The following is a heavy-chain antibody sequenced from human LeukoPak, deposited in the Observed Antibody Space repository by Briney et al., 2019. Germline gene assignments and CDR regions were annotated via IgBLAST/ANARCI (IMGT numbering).Heavy chain of an antibody. D-gene: IGHD6-19*01. V-gene: IGHV3-30*18. CDR1: GFTFSSYG. CDR3: AKVYVTSSGWYVGYYYGMDV. CDR2: ISYDGSNK. J-gene: IGHJ6*02. Sequence: GGSLRLSCAASGFTFSSYGMHWVRQAPGKGLEWVAVISYDGSNKYYADSVKGRFTISRDNSKNTLYLQMNSLRAEDTAVYYCAKVYVTSSGWYVGYYYGMDVWGQGTTVTISS.